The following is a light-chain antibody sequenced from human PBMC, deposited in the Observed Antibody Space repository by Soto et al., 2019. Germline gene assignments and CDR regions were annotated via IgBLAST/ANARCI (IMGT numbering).Light chain of an antibody. J-gene: IGKJ1*01. V-gene: IGKV1-5*03. Sequence: DIQMTQSPSTLSASVGDRVTLPCRASQTIFSWLAWYQQKPGTPPKLLIYKASTLQSGVPSRFSGSGAGTEFTLTISSLQPDDIATYYCQQYHSYSRTFGQGTKVDIK. CDR2: KAS. CDR3: QQYHSYSRT. CDR1: QTIFSW.